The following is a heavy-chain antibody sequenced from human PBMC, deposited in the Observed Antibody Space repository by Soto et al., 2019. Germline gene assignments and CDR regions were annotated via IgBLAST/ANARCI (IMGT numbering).Heavy chain of an antibody. D-gene: IGHD3-22*01. V-gene: IGHV1-18*01. CDR1: GYTFTSYG. Sequence: QVQLVQSGAEVKKPGASVKVSCKASGYTFTSYGITWVRQAPGQGLEWMGWISTYSGKTNYAQKFQDRVTMTTDTSPSTAYMELRSLRSDDTAVYFCAREDRSGYYYSRYYYGMDVWGQGTTVTVSS. J-gene: IGHJ6*02. CDR2: ISTYSGKT. CDR3: AREDRSGYYYSRYYYGMDV.